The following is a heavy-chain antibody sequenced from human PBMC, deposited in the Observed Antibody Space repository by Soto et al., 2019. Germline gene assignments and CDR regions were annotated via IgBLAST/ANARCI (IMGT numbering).Heavy chain of an antibody. D-gene: IGHD2-8*01. V-gene: IGHV3-48*02. CDR3: ARDRNAYCSKGICSGAYVDY. CDR1: GFTFSTYS. Sequence: EVQLVESGGGLVQPGGSLRLSCEASGFTFSTYSINWVRQAPGKGLEWISYISDNSSVIYYADAVKGRFTISRDNAKNPLYLQMNSLRDEATAVYYCARDRNAYCSKGICSGAYVDYWGQGNLVTVSS. J-gene: IGHJ4*02. CDR2: ISDNSSVI.